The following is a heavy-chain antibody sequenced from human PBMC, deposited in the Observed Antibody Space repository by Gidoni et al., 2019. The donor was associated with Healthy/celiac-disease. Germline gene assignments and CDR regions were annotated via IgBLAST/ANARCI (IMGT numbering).Heavy chain of an antibody. J-gene: IGHJ4*02. CDR3: ASAPYYYGSGSYFY. CDR1: GGSFSGYY. CDR2: INHSGST. V-gene: IGHV4-34*01. Sequence: QVQLQQWGAGLCKPSETLSLTCAVYGGSFSGYYWSWIRQPPGKGLEWIGEINHSGSTNYNPSLKRRVTISVDTSKNQFSLKLSSVTAADTAVYYCASAPYYYGSGSYFYWGQGTLVTVSS. D-gene: IGHD3-10*01.